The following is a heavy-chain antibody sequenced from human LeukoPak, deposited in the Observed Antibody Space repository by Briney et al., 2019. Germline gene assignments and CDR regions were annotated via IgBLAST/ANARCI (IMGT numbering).Heavy chain of an antibody. J-gene: IGHJ4*02. D-gene: IGHD1-26*01. Sequence: GASVKVSCKASGGTFSSYAISWVRQAPGQGLEWMGGIIPIFGTANYAQKFQGRVTITADESTSTAYMELSSLRSEDTAVYYCARGLPGARGSYYGYWGQGTLVTVSS. CDR3: ARGLPGARGSYYGY. CDR1: GGTFSSYA. CDR2: IIPIFGTA. V-gene: IGHV1-69*13.